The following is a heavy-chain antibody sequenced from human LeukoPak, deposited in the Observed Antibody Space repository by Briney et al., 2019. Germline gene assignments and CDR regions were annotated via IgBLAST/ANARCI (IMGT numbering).Heavy chain of an antibody. CDR1: ELNFNSYY. CDR2: ISASSEVI. V-gene: IGHV3-48*03. J-gene: IGHJ1*01. D-gene: IGHD2-2*01. Sequence: GGSLRLTCVADELNFNSYYMYWVRQAPGKGLEWVAYISASSEVIYYAASVKGRFTISRDNANRSVYLRMNNLRVEDTATYYCIPPAAGLNRTISTEYFQHWGQGAPVTVSS. CDR3: IPPAAGLNRTISTEYFQH.